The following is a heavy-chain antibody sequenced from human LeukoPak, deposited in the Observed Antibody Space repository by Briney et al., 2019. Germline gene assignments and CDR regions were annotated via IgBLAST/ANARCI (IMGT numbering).Heavy chain of an antibody. CDR1: GFTVSSNE. J-gene: IGHJ6*03. V-gene: IGHV3-30*02. CDR3: AKDGPDCSSTSCNRLGYYMDV. CDR2: IRYDGSNK. D-gene: IGHD2-2*01. Sequence: GGSLRLSCAASGFTVSSNEMSWVRQAPGKGLEWVAFIRYDGSNKYYADSVKGRFTISRDNSKNTLYLQMNSLRAEDTAVYYCAKDGPDCSSTSCNRLGYYMDVWGKGTTVTVSS.